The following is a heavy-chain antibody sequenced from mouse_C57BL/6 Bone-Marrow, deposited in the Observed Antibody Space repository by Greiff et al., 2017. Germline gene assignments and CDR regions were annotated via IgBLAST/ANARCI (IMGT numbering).Heavy chain of an antibody. V-gene: IGHV1-26*01. D-gene: IGHD1-1*01. Sequence: EVQLQQSGPELVKPGASVKISCKASGYTFTDYYMNWVKQSHGKSLEWIGDINPNNGGTSYNQKFKGKATLTVDKSSSTAYMELRSLTSEDSAVYYCARSHYYGSSYGAMDYWGQGTSVTVSA. J-gene: IGHJ4*01. CDR2: INPNNGGT. CDR3: ARSHYYGSSYGAMDY. CDR1: GYTFTDYY.